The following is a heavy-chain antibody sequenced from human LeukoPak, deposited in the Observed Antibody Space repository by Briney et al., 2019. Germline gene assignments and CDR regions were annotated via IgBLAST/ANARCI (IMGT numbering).Heavy chain of an antibody. V-gene: IGHV3-74*01. CDR1: GFTFSRYW. Sequence: PGGSLRLSCAASGFTFSRYWMHWVRQAPAKGLAWVSRISSDGSNTSYADSVKGRFTISRDNAKNTLYLQMDSLTAEDTAVYYCVSRNYGSSPFDYWGQGTLVTVSS. CDR2: ISSDGSNT. CDR3: VSRNYGSSPFDY. D-gene: IGHD4-17*01. J-gene: IGHJ4*02.